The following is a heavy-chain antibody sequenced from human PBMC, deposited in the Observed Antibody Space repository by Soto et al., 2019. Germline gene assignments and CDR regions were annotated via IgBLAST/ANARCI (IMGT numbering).Heavy chain of an antibody. CDR2: IKQDGSEK. Sequence: EVQLVESGGGLVQPGVSLRLSCAASGFTFSSYWMSWVRQAPGKGLEWVANIKQDGSEKYYVDSVKGRFTISRDNAKNSLYRQMNSLSAEDTGVYYCAREGSTFSYYYYYMDVWGKGTTVTVSS. D-gene: IGHD3-16*01. CDR3: AREGSTFSYYYYYMDV. CDR1: GFTFSSYW. J-gene: IGHJ6*03. V-gene: IGHV3-7*01.